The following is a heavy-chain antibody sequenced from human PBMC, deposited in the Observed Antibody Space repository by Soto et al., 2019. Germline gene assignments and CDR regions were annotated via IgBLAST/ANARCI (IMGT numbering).Heavy chain of an antibody. CDR2: INAGNGNT. V-gene: IGHV1-3*01. CDR3: AASGPDSGYYLFDS. J-gene: IGHJ4*02. Sequence: QVQLVQSGAEVQKPGASVKVSCKASGYPVTSYAMHWVRQAPGQRLEWMGWINAGNGNTKYSQKIQGRVTITRDTSASTAYMEMSSLRSEDTAVYYCAASGPDSGYYLFDSWGQGTLVTVSS. CDR1: GYPVTSYA. D-gene: IGHD5-12*01.